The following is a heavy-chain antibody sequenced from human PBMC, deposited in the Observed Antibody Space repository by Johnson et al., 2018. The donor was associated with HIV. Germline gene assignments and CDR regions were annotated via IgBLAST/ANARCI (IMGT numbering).Heavy chain of an antibody. CDR3: AKAYTYGAFDI. CDR1: GFTFDDYG. D-gene: IGHD5-18*01. CDR2: IYSGGRT. Sequence: VQLVESGGGVVRPGGSLRLSCAASGFTFDDYGMSWVRQAPGKGLEWVSGIYSGGRTYYADSVKGRFTISRDNSKNTLYLQMNSLRVEDTAVYYCAKAYTYGAFDIWGQGTKVTVSS. J-gene: IGHJ3*02. V-gene: IGHV3-66*01.